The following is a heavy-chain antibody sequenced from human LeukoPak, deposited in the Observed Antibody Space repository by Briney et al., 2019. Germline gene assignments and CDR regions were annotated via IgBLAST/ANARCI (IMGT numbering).Heavy chain of an antibody. V-gene: IGHV4-39*07. CDR3: ARDGDYYDSSGIDY. Sequence: KPSETLSLTCTVSGGSISSSSYYWGWIRQPPGKGLEWIGSIYYSGSTYYNPSLKSRVTISVDTSKNQFSLKLSSVTAADTAVYYCARDGDYYDSSGIDYWGQGTLVTVSS. J-gene: IGHJ4*02. CDR1: GGSISSSSYY. CDR2: IYYSGST. D-gene: IGHD3-22*01.